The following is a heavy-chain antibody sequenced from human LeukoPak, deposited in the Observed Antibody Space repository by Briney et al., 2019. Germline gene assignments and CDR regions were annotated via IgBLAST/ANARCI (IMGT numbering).Heavy chain of an antibody. J-gene: IGHJ3*02. CDR1: GFTVSSNY. V-gene: IGHV3-66*02. CDR2: IYSGGST. D-gene: IGHD4-11*01. CDR3: ARAVTVFDAFDI. Sequence: AGGSLRLSCAASGFTVSSNYMSWVRQAPGKGLEWVSVIYSGGSTYYADSVEGRFTISRDNSKNTLYLQMNSLRAEDTAVYYCARAVTVFDAFDIWGQGTMVTVSS.